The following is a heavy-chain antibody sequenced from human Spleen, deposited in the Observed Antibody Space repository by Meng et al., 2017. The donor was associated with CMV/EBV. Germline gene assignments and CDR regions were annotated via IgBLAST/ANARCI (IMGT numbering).Heavy chain of an antibody. J-gene: IGHJ4*02. Sequence: CKASGGPFNSYGFTRVRPAPGQGLQWMGGIIPIFNTPNYAQNFQGRVTITTDESTNTAYMELNSLRSEDTAVYYCATRHSSGWCFDFWGQGTLVTVSS. D-gene: IGHD6-19*01. CDR1: GGPFNSYG. CDR3: ATRHSSGWCFDF. CDR2: IIPIFNTP. V-gene: IGHV1-69*05.